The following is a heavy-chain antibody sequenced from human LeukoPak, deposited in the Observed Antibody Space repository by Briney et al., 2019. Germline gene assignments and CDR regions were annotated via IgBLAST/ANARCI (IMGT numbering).Heavy chain of an antibody. D-gene: IGHD3-22*01. J-gene: IGHJ4*02. Sequence: VASVKVSCKASGGTFSSYAISWVRQAPGQGLEWMGGIIPIFGTANYAQKFQGRVTITADESTSTAYMELSSLRSEDTAVYYCARDWGSGNYYDSSGYRYFDYWGQGTLVTVSS. CDR1: GGTFSSYA. V-gene: IGHV1-69*01. CDR3: ARDWGSGNYYDSSGYRYFDY. CDR2: IIPIFGTA.